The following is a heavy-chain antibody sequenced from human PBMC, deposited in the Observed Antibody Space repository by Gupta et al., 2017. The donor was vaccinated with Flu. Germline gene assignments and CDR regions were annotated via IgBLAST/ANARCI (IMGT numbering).Heavy chain of an antibody. CDR3: AKDVGDGGDCCPFDH. V-gene: IGHV3-23*01. D-gene: IGHD2-21*02. CDR2: ITGRSATT. CDR1: GLTLSSYA. Sequence: EGQLLESGGDLVQPGWSLRLSCAASGLTLSSYAMTWVRQAPGKGLEWVASITGRSATTYYTDSVKGRFTVSRDHSLNTLYLEMNTLRAEDTALYFCAKDVGDGGDCCPFDHWGQGTLVSVSS. J-gene: IGHJ4*02.